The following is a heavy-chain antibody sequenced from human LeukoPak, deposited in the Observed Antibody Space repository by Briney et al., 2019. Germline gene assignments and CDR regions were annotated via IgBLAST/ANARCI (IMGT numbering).Heavy chain of an antibody. D-gene: IGHD2-15*01. V-gene: IGHV3-23*01. CDR3: ALYCSGGSCYSMGGAFDI. CDR2: ISGNGDST. CDR1: GFTFRRYD. J-gene: IGHJ3*02. Sequence: GGSLRLSCAASGFTFRRYDMSWVRQAPGKGLEWVSAISGNGDSTYYVDSVKGRFTISRDNSKNTLYLQMNSLRAEDTAVYYCALYCSGGSCYSMGGAFDIWGQGTVVTVSS.